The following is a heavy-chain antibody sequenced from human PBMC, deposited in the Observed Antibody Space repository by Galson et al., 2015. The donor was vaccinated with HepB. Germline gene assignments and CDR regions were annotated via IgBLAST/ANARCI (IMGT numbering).Heavy chain of an antibody. V-gene: IGHV3-30*18. CDR1: GFTFSNCG. D-gene: IGHD1-26*01. Sequence: SLRLSCAASGFTFSNCGMHWVRQAPGKGLEWVALISYDGSNKFYADSMKGRFTISRDNSKNTLYLQMYSLRAEDTAVYYCAKPLVGASGIGAPFDYWGQGTLVTVSS. J-gene: IGHJ4*02. CDR3: AKPLVGASGIGAPFDY. CDR2: ISYDGSNK.